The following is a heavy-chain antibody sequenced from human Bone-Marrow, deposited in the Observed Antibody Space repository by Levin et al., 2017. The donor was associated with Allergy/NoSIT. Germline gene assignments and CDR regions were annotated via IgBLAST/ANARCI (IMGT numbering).Heavy chain of an antibody. J-gene: IGHJ4*02. CDR1: GLTFSSYE. CDR2: ILSSGTAT. CDR3: ATLSHTSTGSYFRY. V-gene: IGHV3-48*03. Sequence: PGGSLRLSCVASGLTFSSYEMIWVXQXXGKGLEWISYILSSGTATYYADSVKGRFTISIDSAKRSQFLQMNSLRVDDTAVYYCATLSHTSTGSYFRYWGQGTLVTVSS. D-gene: IGHD1-26*01.